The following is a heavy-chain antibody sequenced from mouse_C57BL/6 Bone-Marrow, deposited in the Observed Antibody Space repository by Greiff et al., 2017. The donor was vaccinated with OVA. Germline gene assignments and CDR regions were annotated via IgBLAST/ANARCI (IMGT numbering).Heavy chain of an antibody. CDR3: ARSRDYGSRYGYFDV. D-gene: IGHD1-1*01. CDR2: ISHLEYSI. J-gene: IGHJ1*03. V-gene: IGHV5-15*01. CDR1: GFTFSDYG. Sequence: EVQGVESGGGLVQPGGSLKLSCAASGFTFSDYGMAWVRQAPRKGPEWVAFISHLEYSIYYADTVTGRFTFTRENAKTTVYLERSSLRSEDTAMYDGARSRDYGSRYGYFDVWGTGTTVTVSS.